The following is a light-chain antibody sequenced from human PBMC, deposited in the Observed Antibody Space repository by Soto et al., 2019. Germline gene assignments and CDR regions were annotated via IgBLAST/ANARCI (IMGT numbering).Light chain of an antibody. CDR2: DAS. CDR3: QQYDSFPWS. CDR1: QSISGW. Sequence: DIQMTQSPSTLSASVGDRVTITCRASQSISGWLAWYQQKPGKAPKILIYDASNLERGLPSRFSGSGSGTEFTLTISSLQPDDFATYYCQQYDSFPWSFGQVTKVDIK. V-gene: IGKV1-5*01. J-gene: IGKJ1*01.